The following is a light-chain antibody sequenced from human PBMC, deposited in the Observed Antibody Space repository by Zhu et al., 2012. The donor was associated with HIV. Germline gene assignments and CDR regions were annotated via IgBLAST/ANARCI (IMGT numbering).Light chain of an antibody. J-gene: IGKJ4*01. CDR3: QQYNNRPPLT. V-gene: IGKV3-15*01. Sequence: EIVMTQSPATLSVSPGERATLSCRASQTINNKLAWYQQKPGQAPRLLIYGASTRATGIPARFSGSGSGTEFTLTISSLQSEDFVIYYCQQYNNRPPLTFGGGTKVEIK. CDR1: QTINNK. CDR2: GAS.